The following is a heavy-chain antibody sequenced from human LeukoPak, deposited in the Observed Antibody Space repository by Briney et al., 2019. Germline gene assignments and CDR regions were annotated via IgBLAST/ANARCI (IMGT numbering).Heavy chain of an antibody. CDR3: ARGTWSAGMNMRGYYFDY. CDR1: GHSISSGYF. Sequence: SETLSLTCIVSGHSISSGYFWGWIRQPPGKGLECIGCIYYTGYTGYNPSLKSRVTISLDTSKNQFSLRLSSVTAADTAVYYCARGTWSAGMNMRGYYFDYWGQGTLVTVSS. CDR2: IYYTGYT. D-gene: IGHD6-19*01. V-gene: IGHV4-38-2*02. J-gene: IGHJ4*02.